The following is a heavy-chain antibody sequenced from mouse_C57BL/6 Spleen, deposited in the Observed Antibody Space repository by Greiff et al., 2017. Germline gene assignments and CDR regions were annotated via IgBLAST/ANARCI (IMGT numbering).Heavy chain of an antibody. J-gene: IGHJ3*01. Sequence: VQLQQPGAELVKPGASVKVSCKASGYTFTSYWMHWVKQRPGQGLEWIGRIHPSDSATNYNQKFKGKATLTVDKSSSTAYMQLSSLTSEDSAVYYCAIEEDITPFAYWGQGTLVTVSA. CDR1: GYTFTSYW. CDR2: IHPSDSAT. V-gene: IGHV1-74*01. CDR3: AIEEDITPFAY. D-gene: IGHD1-1*01.